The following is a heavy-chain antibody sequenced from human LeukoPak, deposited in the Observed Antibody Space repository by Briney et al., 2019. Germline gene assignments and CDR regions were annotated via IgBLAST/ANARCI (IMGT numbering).Heavy chain of an antibody. CDR1: GFTFSSYW. CDR3: ARDPLDPKYSSSWREWPGFDY. V-gene: IGHV3-74*01. D-gene: IGHD6-13*01. CDR2: INSDGSST. J-gene: IGHJ4*02. Sequence: GGSLRLSCAASGFTFSSYWMHWVRQAPGKGLVWVSRINSDGSSTSYADSVKGRFTISRDNAKNTLYLQMNSLRAEDTAVYYCARDPLDPKYSSSWREWPGFDYWGQGTLVTVSS.